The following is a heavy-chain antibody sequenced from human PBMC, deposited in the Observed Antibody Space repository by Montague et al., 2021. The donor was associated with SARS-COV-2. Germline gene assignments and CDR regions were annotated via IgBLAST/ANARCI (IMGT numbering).Heavy chain of an antibody. J-gene: IGHJ6*02. Sequence: SLRLSCAASGFTFSSYGMHWVRQAPGKGLEWVAFISYDGSNKYYADSVKGRFTISRDNSKNTLYLQMNSLRAEDTAVYYCAGSLLEYYGMDVWGQGTTVTVSS. D-gene: IGHD3-3*01. CDR3: AGSLLEYYGMDV. CDR2: ISYDGSNK. V-gene: IGHV3-30*03. CDR1: GFTFSSYG.